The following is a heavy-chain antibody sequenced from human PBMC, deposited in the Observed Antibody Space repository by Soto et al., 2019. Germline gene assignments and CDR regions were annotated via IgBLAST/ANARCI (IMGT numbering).Heavy chain of an antibody. Sequence: SETLCFTGEAYGGSRTAYYWTWIRQSPGKGLQWIGEINHSGKIHYNPSVDSRLSILADTSKRQFTLTLTSVTAADASLYYSGTSNNLFHSYDENRGQETLVNVSS. V-gene: IGHV4-34*01. J-gene: IGHJ4*02. CDR1: GGSRTAYY. CDR2: INHSGKI. D-gene: IGHD3-16*01. CDR3: GTSNNLFHSYDEN.